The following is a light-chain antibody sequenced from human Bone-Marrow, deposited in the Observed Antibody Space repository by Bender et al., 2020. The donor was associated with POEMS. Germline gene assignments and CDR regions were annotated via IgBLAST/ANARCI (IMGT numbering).Light chain of an antibody. J-gene: IGLJ2*01. CDR3: SSYTSSSTPV. Sequence: QSALTQPASVSGSPGQSITISCTGTSSDVGNYKFVSWFQQHPGKAPKLIIYEVSYRPSGVSPRFSGSKSGNTASLTISGLLTEDEADYYCSSYTSSSTPVFGGGTRVTVL. V-gene: IGLV2-14*01. CDR2: EVS. CDR1: SSDVGNYKF.